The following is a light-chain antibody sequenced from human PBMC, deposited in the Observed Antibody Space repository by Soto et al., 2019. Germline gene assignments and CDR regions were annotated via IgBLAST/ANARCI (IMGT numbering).Light chain of an antibody. CDR2: GAS. CDR1: QSVSSSY. CDR3: QQYGSSWT. J-gene: IGKJ1*01. Sequence: VLTKSQGTLSLSPGERATLSCRASQSVSSSYLAWYQQKPGQAPRLLIYGASSRATGIPDRFSGSGSGTDFTLTISRLEPEDFAVYYCQQYGSSWTFGQGGKVDIK. V-gene: IGKV3-20*01.